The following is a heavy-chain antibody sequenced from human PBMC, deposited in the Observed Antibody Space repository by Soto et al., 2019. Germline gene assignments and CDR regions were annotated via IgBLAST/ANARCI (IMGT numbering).Heavy chain of an antibody. CDR1: GDSVSSNSAA. CDR2: TYYRSKWYN. D-gene: IGHD3-3*01. J-gene: IGHJ5*02. V-gene: IGHV6-1*01. CDR3: AREYPSPRITIFGGRATNWFDP. Sequence: SQTLSLTCAISGDSVSSNSAAWNWIRQSPSRGLEWLGRTYYRSKWYNDYAVSVKSRITINPDTSKNQFSLQLNSVTPEDTAVYYCAREYPSPRITIFGGRATNWFDPWGQGTLVTVSS.